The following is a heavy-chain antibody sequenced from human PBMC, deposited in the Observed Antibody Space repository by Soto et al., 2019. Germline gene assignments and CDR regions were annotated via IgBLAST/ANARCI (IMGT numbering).Heavy chain of an antibody. J-gene: IGHJ4*02. CDR3: ARELLTYNRASSPFDY. V-gene: IGHV1-3*01. D-gene: IGHD3-10*01. CDR2: ITADTGDR. Sequence: QVQLVQSAAEVKEPGASVKLSCKASGFTFSSYSLQWLRQAPGQGLEWMGCITADTGDRAYSQKFRGSVSITGVTSASMAYMELSSLRSEDTSVYFCARELLTYNRASSPFDYWGQGTLVTVSS. CDR1: GFTFSSYS.